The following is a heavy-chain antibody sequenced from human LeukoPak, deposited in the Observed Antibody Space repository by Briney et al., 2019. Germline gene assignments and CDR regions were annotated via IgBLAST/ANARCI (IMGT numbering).Heavy chain of an antibody. V-gene: IGHV5-51*01. CDR2: IYPGDSET. Sequence: GESLKISCKGSGYSFSNYWIGWVRQMPGKGLECMGIIYPGDSETKYSPSFQGQVTISADKSISTAYLQWSSLKASDTAMYYCARPSYGGNSASDYWGQGTLVTVSS. J-gene: IGHJ4*02. CDR1: GYSFSNYW. D-gene: IGHD4-23*01. CDR3: ARPSYGGNSASDY.